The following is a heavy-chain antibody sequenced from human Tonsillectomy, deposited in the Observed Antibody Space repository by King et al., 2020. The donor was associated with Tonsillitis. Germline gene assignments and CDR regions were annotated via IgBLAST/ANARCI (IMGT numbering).Heavy chain of an antibody. J-gene: IGHJ3*02. CDR2: IFCDDDK. Sequence: TLKESGPTLVKPTQTLTLTCTFSWFSLSTRGVGVGWIRQPPGKALEWLALIFCDDDKRYSPALKSRPTITKDTSKDQVVLTMTNMDPVDTATYYYEQHQWLIPNAFDIWGQGTMVTVSS. CDR3: EQHQWLIPNAFDI. CDR1: WFSLSTRGVG. D-gene: IGHD6-19*01. V-gene: IGHV2-5*02.